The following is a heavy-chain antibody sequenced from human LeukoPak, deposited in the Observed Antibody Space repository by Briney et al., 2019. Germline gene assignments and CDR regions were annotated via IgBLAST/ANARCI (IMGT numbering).Heavy chain of an antibody. CDR3: ARDHHRRLYDSQARDTSDF. CDR2: ISSSSTTI. J-gene: IGHJ3*01. CDR1: GFTFSSYS. D-gene: IGHD3-22*01. Sequence: GGSLRLSCAASGFTFSSYSMNWVRQAPGKGLEWVSYISSSSTTIYYADSVKGRFTISRDNAKNSLYLQMNSLRAEDTAVYYCARDHHRRLYDSQARDTSDFWGQGTMVTVSS. V-gene: IGHV3-48*01.